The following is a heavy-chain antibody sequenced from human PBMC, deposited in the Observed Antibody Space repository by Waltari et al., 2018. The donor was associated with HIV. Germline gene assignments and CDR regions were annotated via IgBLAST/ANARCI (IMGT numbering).Heavy chain of an antibody. D-gene: IGHD3-9*01. CDR1: GKGITADS. Sequence: QLQESGPGLVKPSDNLSLTCSFTGKGITADSWSWIRQPPGKGLEWIGTIYYTGRRNDSPSLKSRLTLSVDRSANNLSLRLKSVTAADTAVYYCTRSLHILAGSSQGDLAYWGQGILVAVSS. CDR3: TRSLHILAGSSQGDLAY. V-gene: IGHV4-59*08. J-gene: IGHJ4*02. CDR2: IYYTGRR.